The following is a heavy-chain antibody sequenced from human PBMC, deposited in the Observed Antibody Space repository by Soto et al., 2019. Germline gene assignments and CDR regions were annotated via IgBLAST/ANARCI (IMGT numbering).Heavy chain of an antibody. J-gene: IGHJ1*01. V-gene: IGHV1-69*13. D-gene: IGHD2-8*02. CDR3: ARSKGGTAAEYFQH. CDR1: GGTFSSYA. Sequence: GASVKVSCKASGGTFSSYAISWVRQAPGQGLEWMGGIIPIFGTANYAQKFQGRVTITADESTSTAYMELSSLRSEDTAVYYCARSKGGTAAEYFQHWGQGTLVTVSS. CDR2: IIPIFGTA.